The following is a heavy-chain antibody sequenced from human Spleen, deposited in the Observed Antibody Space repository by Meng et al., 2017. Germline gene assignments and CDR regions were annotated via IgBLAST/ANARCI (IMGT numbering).Heavy chain of an antibody. D-gene: IGHD3-10*01. CDR3: LRGSGGSV. CDR1: GGSISTSGYY. V-gene: IGHV4-61*05. J-gene: IGHJ1*01. CDR2: IPHRGSS. Sequence: QVQLQESGPGLVRPSEALSLTCSVSGGSISTSGYYWSWIRQPPGKGLEWIGEIPHRGSSAYNPSLKSRVSMSIDKSKNQFSLKLTSVTAADTAVYHCLRGSGGSVWGQGTLVTVSS.